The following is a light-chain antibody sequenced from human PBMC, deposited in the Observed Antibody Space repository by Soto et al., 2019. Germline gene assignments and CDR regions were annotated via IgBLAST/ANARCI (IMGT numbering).Light chain of an antibody. V-gene: IGKV1-5*01. CDR1: QSISSW. CDR2: DAS. Sequence: DIQMTQSPSTLSASLGDRDTITCRASQSISSWLAWYQQKPGKAPKLLIYDASSLESLVPSRFSGSGSGTEFTLTISSLQPDDFATYYCQQYNSWTFGQGTKVDIK. J-gene: IGKJ1*01. CDR3: QQYNSWT.